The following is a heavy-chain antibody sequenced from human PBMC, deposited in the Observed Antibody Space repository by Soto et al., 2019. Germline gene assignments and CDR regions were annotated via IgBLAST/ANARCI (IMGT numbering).Heavy chain of an antibody. V-gene: IGHV4-30-2*01. Sequence: LQLQESGSRLVKPSQTLSLTCAVSGDSISGSHYSWSWIRQPPGKGLEWIGYIHSGGTHYSPSLRSRVSISLDGSKTQFSLRLTSGTAADTAVYYCSTSSSGWPNGFDPWGQGNLVTVSS. CDR3: STSSSGWPNGFDP. CDR1: GDSISGSHYS. CDR2: IHSGGT. J-gene: IGHJ5*02. D-gene: IGHD6-19*01.